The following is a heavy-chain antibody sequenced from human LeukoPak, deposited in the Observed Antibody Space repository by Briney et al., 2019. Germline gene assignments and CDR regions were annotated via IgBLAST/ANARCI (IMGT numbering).Heavy chain of an antibody. J-gene: IGHJ6*03. CDR1: GFTFSGYW. V-gene: IGHV3-74*03. CDR3: ATGGGWVRSFGVVTHIDV. CDR2: IDNDGHGI. Sequence: GGSLRLSCAASGFTFSGYWTHWVRQGPEKGLELVSRIDNDGHGILYADSVKRRFTTSRDNAKNTLYLQKNSLRFEDTAVYYCATGGGWVRSFGVVTHIDVWGKGTTVTVSS. D-gene: IGHD3-3*01.